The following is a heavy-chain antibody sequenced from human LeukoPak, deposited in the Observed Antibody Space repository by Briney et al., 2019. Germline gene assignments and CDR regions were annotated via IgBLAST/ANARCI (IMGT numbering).Heavy chain of an antibody. CDR3: TRGYYDARGDSNPFDI. V-gene: IGHV4-59*01. D-gene: IGHD3-22*01. Sequence: TSETLSLTCTVSGGSISSSYWSWIRQPPGRGLEWIGYTSHSGSTNYKPSLKSRVSISVDTSKNQFSLKLTSVTAADTAMYYCTRGYYDARGDSNPFDIWGQGTMVTVPS. CDR1: GGSISSSY. CDR2: TSHSGST. J-gene: IGHJ3*02.